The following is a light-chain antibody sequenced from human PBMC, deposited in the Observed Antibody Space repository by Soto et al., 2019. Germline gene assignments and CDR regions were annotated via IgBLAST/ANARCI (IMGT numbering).Light chain of an antibody. CDR1: QGIANY. J-gene: IGKJ5*01. CDR3: QQSYSTPIT. CDR2: AAS. Sequence: DIQMTQSPSSLSASVGDRVTITCRASQGIANYLAWYQHKPGKVPNLLIYAASTLQSGVPSRFSGSGSGTDFTLTISSLQPEDFATYYCQQSYSTPITLGQGTRLEIK. V-gene: IGKV1-27*01.